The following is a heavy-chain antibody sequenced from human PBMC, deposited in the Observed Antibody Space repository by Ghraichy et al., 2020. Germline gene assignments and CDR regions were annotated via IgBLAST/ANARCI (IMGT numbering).Heavy chain of an antibody. CDR2: IRSKAYGGTT. D-gene: IGHD3-22*01. V-gene: IGHV3-49*03. CDR3: TTYLEDYDSSGYPFDY. J-gene: IGHJ4*02. Sequence: GGSLRLSCTASGFTFGDYAMSWFRQAPGKGLEWVGFIRSKAYGGTTEYAASVKGRFTISRDDSKSIAYLQMNSLKTEDTAVYYCTTYLEDYDSSGYPFDYWGQGTLVTVSS. CDR1: GFTFGDYA.